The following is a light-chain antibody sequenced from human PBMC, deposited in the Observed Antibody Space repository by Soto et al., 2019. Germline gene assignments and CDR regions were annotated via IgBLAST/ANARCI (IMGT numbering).Light chain of an antibody. CDR2: AAS. CDR1: QGIRND. CDR3: QQSHTLPIT. V-gene: IGKV1-6*01. Sequence: IQMTQSPSSLSASVGDRVTITCPASQGIRNDLGWYQQKPGKAPNLLIYAASNLQSGVPSRFSASGSGTDFTLTINNLQPEDFATYYCQQSHTLPITFGQGTRLEIK. J-gene: IGKJ5*01.